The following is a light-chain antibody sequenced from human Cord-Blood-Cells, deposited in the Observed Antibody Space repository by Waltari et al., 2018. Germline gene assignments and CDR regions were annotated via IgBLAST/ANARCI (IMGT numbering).Light chain of an antibody. CDR3: CSYAGSSTWV. CDR1: TSDVGSYNL. CDR2: EGS. Sequence: QSALTPPASVSGSPGQSLTISCPGTTSDVGSYNLVSWYQQHPGKAPKLMIYEGSKRPSGVSNRFSGSKSGNTASLTISGLQAEDEADYYCCSYAGSSTWVFGGGTKLTVL. V-gene: IGLV2-23*01. J-gene: IGLJ3*02.